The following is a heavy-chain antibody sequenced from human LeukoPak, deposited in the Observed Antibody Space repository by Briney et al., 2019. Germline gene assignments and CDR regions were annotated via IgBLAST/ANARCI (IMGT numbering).Heavy chain of an antibody. D-gene: IGHD2-15*01. CDR2: IYYSGST. J-gene: IGHJ5*02. CDR3: ARAYCSGGSCYSGRGWFDP. V-gene: IGHV4-59*01. Sequence: SETLSLTCTVSGGSISSYYWSWIRQPPGKGLEWIGYIYYSGSTNYNPSLKSRVTISVDTSKNQFSLKLSSVTAADTAVYYCARAYCSGGSCYSGRGWFDPWGQGTLVTVSS. CDR1: GGSISSYY.